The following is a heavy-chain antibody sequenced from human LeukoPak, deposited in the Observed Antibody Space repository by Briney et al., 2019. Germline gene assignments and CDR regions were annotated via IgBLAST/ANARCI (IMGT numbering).Heavy chain of an antibody. CDR3: ARDRYYYDSSASGPHAFDI. CDR1: GGSISSSSYY. V-gene: IGHV4-39*07. D-gene: IGHD3-22*01. J-gene: IGHJ3*02. Sequence: KPSETLSLTCTVSGGSISSSSYYWGWIRQPPGKGLEWIGSIYYSGSTYYNPSLKSRVTISVDTSKNQFSLKLSSVTAADTAVYYCARDRYYYDSSASGPHAFDIWGQGTMVTVSS. CDR2: IYYSGST.